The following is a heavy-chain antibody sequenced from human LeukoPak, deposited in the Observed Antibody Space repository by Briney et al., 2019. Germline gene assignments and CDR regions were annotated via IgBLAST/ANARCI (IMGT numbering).Heavy chain of an antibody. CDR3: ARDQKIGHIVVVTAI. Sequence: GRSLRLSCAASGFTVSSNYMSWVRQAPGKGLEWVSVIYSGGSTYYADSVKGRFTISRDNSKNTLYLQMNSLRAEDTAVYYCARDQKIGHIVVVTAIWGQGTLVTVSS. J-gene: IGHJ4*02. V-gene: IGHV3-53*01. CDR1: GFTVSSNY. D-gene: IGHD2-21*02. CDR2: IYSGGST.